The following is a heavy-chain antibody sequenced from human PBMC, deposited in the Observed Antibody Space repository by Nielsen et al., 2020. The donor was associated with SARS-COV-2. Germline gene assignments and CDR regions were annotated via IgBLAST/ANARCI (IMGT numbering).Heavy chain of an antibody. D-gene: IGHD3-3*01. Sequence: SETLSLTCTVSGDSSSNNYWTWIRQSPGKGLEWIGFIHDSGTTTYSPSLRGRITLSLDTSKNQFSLNLKSVTAADTAVYYCVGTYYDFWSGTHNTDVWGEGARVTVSS. J-gene: IGHJ6*03. V-gene: IGHV4-59*08. CDR1: GDSSSNNY. CDR3: VGTYYDFWSGTHNTDV. CDR2: IHDSGTT.